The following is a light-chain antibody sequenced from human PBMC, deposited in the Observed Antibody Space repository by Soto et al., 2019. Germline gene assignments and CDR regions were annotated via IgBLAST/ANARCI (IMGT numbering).Light chain of an antibody. V-gene: IGKV3-15*01. CDR3: QHYNNWPFT. Sequence: EIVMTQSPVTLSVSPGEGATLSCRASQSVSSNLAWYQQKPGQAPTLLIYGASARATGIPARFSGSGSGTEFTLTISSLQSEDFAVYYCQHYNNWPFTFGQGTKVDIK. CDR1: QSVSSN. CDR2: GAS. J-gene: IGKJ2*01.